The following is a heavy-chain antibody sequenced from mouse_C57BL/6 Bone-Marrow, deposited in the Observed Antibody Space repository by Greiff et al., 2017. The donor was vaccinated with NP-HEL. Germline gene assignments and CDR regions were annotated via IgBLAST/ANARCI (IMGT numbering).Heavy chain of an antibody. J-gene: IGHJ4*01. CDR3: AKGTGTGAMDY. CDR1: GFTFSDYG. CDR2: ISRGSSTI. D-gene: IGHD4-1*01. Sequence: VKLVESGGGLVKPGRSLKLSCAASGFTFSDYGMHWVRQAPQPFLSWVSYISRGSSTISYADTVKGRFSISRDNAKTTMVLQMTSQTYEDTAMYYCAKGTGTGAMDYWGQGTSVTVSS. V-gene: IGHV5-17*01.